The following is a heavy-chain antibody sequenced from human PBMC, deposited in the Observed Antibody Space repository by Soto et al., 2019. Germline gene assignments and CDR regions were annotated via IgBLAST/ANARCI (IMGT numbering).Heavy chain of an antibody. V-gene: IGHV4-34*01. CDR3: ARVRWEQGVYYFDY. Sequence: SETLSLTCAVYGGSFSGYYWSWIRQPPGKGLEWIGEINHSGSTNYNPSLKSRVTISVDTSKNQFSLKLSSVTAADTAVYYCARVRWEQGVYYFDYWGQGTLVTVSS. CDR1: GGSFSGYY. D-gene: IGHD1-26*01. CDR2: INHSGST. J-gene: IGHJ4*02.